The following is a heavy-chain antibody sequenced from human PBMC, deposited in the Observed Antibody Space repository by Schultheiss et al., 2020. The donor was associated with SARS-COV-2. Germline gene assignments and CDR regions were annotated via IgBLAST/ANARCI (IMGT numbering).Heavy chain of an antibody. D-gene: IGHD4-11*01. CDR1: GFTFSSYG. CDR3: AKDYTVTSDYYYGMDV. CDR2: IWYDGSNK. V-gene: IGHV3-30*02. J-gene: IGHJ6*02. Sequence: GGSLRLSCAASGFTFSSYGMHWVRQAPGKGLEWVAVIWYDGSNKYYADSVKGRFTISRDNSKNTLYLQMNSLRAEDTAVYYCAKDYTVTSDYYYGMDVWGQGTTVTVSS.